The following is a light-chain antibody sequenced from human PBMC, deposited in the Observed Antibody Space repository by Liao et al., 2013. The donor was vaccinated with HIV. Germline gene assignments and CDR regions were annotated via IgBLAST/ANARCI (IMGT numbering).Light chain of an antibody. CDR3: QVWDVSSDHVL. CDR2: QDT. Sequence: SFELTQPPSVSVSPGQTATITCSGDRLGEKYVSWYQQKPGQSPVLILYQDTNRPSGIPERFSGSNSGSTATLTISRVEAGDEADYYCQVWDVSSDHVLFGGGTKLTVL. V-gene: IGLV3-1*01. J-gene: IGLJ2*01. CDR1: RLGEKY.